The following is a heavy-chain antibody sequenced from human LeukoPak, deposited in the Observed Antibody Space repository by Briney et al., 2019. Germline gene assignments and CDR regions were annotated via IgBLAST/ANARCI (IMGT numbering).Heavy chain of an antibody. CDR1: GFTFSSYA. J-gene: IGHJ4*02. D-gene: IGHD3-3*01. CDR3: AKETDFWSGYSIYY. V-gene: IGHV3-23*01. CDR2: VSGSGGGT. Sequence: PGGSLRLSCAASGFTFSSYAMSWVRQAPGKGLEWVSAVSGSGGGTYYADSVKGRFTISRDNSKNTLYLQMNSLRAEDTAVYYCAKETDFWSGYSIYYWGQGTLVTVSS.